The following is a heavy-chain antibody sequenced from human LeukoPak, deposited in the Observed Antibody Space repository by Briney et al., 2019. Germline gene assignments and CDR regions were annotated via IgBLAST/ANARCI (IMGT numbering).Heavy chain of an antibody. J-gene: IGHJ4*02. CDR1: GFTFNSYA. V-gene: IGHV3-23*01. CDR2: ISGSGGDT. Sequence: PGGSLRLSCAASGFTFNSYAMIWVRQAPGKGLEWVSGISGSGGDTHYAESVKGRFTISRDNAKNTLYLQMNSLRAEDTAVYYCAKDPNYYDSSGYPYYFDYWGQGTLVTVSS. D-gene: IGHD3-22*01. CDR3: AKDPNYYDSSGYPYYFDY.